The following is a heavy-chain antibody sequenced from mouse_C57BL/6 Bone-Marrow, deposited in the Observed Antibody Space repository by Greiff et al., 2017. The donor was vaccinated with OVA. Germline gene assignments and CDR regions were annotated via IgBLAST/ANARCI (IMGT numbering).Heavy chain of an antibody. CDR1: GFTFSDYG. CDR2: ISSGSSTI. D-gene: IGHD1-1*01. CDR3: ARNYYPFAY. J-gene: IGHJ3*01. Sequence: EVKLVESGGGLVKPGGSLKLSCAASGFTFSDYGMHWVRQAPEKGLEWVAYISSGSSTIYYADTVKGRFTISRDNAKNTLCLQMTSLRSEDTAMYYCARNYYPFAYWGQGTLVTVSA. V-gene: IGHV5-17*01.